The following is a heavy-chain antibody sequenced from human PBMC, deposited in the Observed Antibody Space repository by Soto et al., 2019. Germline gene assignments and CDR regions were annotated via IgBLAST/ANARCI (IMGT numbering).Heavy chain of an antibody. D-gene: IGHD3-10*01. J-gene: IGHJ4*02. CDR1: GGIVYSNSAS. CDR3: ARVEEYDGRPLDF. V-gene: IGHV6-1*01. CDR2: TYYRSKWYN. Sequence: SQTPSLTCAISGGIVYSNSASWNFIRQSPSRGLEWLGRTYYRSKWYNEYAVSVRSRISINPDTSKNQFSLQLNFVISEDTAVYHCARVEEYDGRPLDFWGQGIKVTGSS.